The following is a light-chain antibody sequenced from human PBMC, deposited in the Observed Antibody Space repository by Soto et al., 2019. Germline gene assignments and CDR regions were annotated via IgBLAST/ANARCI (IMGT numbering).Light chain of an antibody. J-gene: IGKJ1*01. CDR1: QSVSSNY. CDR3: QQYITAPET. CDR2: GAS. V-gene: IGKV3-20*01. Sequence: EIVLTQSPGTLSLSPGERATLSCRASQSVSSNYLAWYQQKPGQAPRLLIYGASSRATGTPDRFSGSGPGTDFTLTISRLEPEDFAVYHCQQYITAPETFGQGTKVDIK.